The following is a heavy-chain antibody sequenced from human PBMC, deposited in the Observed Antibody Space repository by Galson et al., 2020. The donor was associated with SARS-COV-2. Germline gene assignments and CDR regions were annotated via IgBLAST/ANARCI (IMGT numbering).Heavy chain of an antibody. Sequence: SETLSLTCTVSGGSISSSSYYWGWIRQPPGKGLEWIGSIYYSGSTYYNPSLKSRVTISVDTSKNQFSLKLSSVTAADTAVYYCAREGVADDDFWTYYMDVWGKGTTVTVSS. CDR3: AREGVADDDFWTYYMDV. J-gene: IGHJ6*03. CDR1: GGSISSSSYY. CDR2: IYYSGST. V-gene: IGHV4-39*07. D-gene: IGHD3-3*01.